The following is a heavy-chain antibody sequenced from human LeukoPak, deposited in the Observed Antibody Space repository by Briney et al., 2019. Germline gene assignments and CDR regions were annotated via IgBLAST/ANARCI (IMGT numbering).Heavy chain of an antibody. CDR3: ARTPLRGVRVYYYYGMDV. D-gene: IGHD3-10*01. J-gene: IGHJ6*02. Sequence: PSETLSLTCAVYGGSFSGNYWSWIRQPPGKGLEWIGEINHSGSTNYNPSLKSRVTISVDTSKNQFSLKLSSVTAADTAVYYCARTPLRGVRVYYYYGMDVWGQGTTVTVSS. V-gene: IGHV4-34*01. CDR1: GGSFSGNY. CDR2: INHSGST.